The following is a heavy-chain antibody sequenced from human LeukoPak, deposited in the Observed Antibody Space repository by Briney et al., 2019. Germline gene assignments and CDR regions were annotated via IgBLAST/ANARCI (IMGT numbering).Heavy chain of an antibody. CDR2: ISGDGGST. CDR3: AKDIAAAGPDAFDI. D-gene: IGHD6-13*01. CDR1: GFTFDDYA. V-gene: IGHV3-43*02. J-gene: IGHJ3*02. Sequence: GGPLRLSCAASGFTFDDYAMHWVRQAPGKGLEWVSLISGDGGSTYYADSVKGRFTISRDNSKNSLYLQMNSLRTEDTALYYCAKDIAAAGPDAFDIWGQGTMVTVSS.